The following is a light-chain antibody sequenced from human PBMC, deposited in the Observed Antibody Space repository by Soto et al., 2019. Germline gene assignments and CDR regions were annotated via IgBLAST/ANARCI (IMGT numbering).Light chain of an antibody. CDR3: QSFDSSLRANV. J-gene: IGLJ1*01. V-gene: IGLV1-40*01. Sequence: QSVLTQPPSVSGAPGQRVTISCTGSSSNFGAGYEVHWYKQLPGAAPTLVIFNNLNRPSGVPERFSGSKSGTSASLVISGLQAEDEADYYCQSFDSSLRANVFGSGTQLTVL. CDR2: NNL. CDR1: SSNFGAGYE.